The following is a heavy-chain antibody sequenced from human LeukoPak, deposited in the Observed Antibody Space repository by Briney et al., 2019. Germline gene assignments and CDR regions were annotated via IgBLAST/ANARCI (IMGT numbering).Heavy chain of an antibody. CDR2: ISYDGGNK. CDR3: AKDGLQAPYFETSVPAGYFDY. D-gene: IGHD3-22*01. CDR1: GFPFSKYW. Sequence: GGSLRLSCAASGFPFSKYWMTCVRQAPGKGLEWVAVISYDGGNKYYTDSVKGRFTISRDNSKNTLYLQVNSLRAEDTVVFYCAKDGLQAPYFETSVPAGYFDYRGQGTLVTVSS. J-gene: IGHJ4*02. V-gene: IGHV3-30*18.